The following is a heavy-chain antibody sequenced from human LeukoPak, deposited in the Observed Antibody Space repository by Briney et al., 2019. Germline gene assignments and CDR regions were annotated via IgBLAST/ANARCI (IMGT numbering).Heavy chain of an antibody. Sequence: ASVKVSCKASGYTFTGCYMHWVRQAPGQGLEWVGWTNPNSGDTNYAQKFQGRVTMTRDTSISTAYMELSSLRSDDTAVYYCARGGATNGVCCLFDYWGQGTLVTVSS. CDR2: TNPNSGDT. J-gene: IGHJ4*02. V-gene: IGHV1-2*02. CDR1: GYTFTGCY. D-gene: IGHD2-8*01. CDR3: ARGGATNGVCCLFDY.